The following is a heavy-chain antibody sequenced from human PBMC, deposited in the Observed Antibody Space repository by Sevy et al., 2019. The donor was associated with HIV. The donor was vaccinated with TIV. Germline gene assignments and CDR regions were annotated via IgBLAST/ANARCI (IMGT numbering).Heavy chain of an antibody. J-gene: IGHJ2*01. CDR1: GYTFSSSG. CDR2: ISTYNGKT. Sequence: ASVKVSCKASGYTFSSSGISWVRQAPGQGLGWMGWISTYNGKTNYVPRLRGRVTMTTDTSTTTAYMEVRSLRSDDTAVYYCARGRWYFDLWGRGTLVTVSS. CDR3: ARGRWYFDL. V-gene: IGHV1-18*01.